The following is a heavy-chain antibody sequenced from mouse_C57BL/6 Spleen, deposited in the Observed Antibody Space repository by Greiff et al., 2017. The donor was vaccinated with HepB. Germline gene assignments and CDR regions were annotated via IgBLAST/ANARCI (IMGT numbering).Heavy chain of an antibody. V-gene: IGHV5-17*01. J-gene: IGHJ4*01. CDR2: ISSGSSTI. D-gene: IGHD2-4*01. CDR3: ARPRLRRDYYAMDY. CDR1: GFTFSDYG. Sequence: EVKLQESGGGLVKPGGSLKLSCAASGFTFSDYGMHWVRQAPEKGLEWVAYISSGSSTIYYADTVKGRFTISRDNAKNTLFLQMTSLRSEDTAMYYCARPRLRRDYYAMDYWGQGTSVTVSS.